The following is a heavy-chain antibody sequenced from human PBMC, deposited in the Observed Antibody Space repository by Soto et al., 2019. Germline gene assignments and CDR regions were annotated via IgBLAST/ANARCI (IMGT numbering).Heavy chain of an antibody. CDR2: ISGSGGST. J-gene: IGHJ3*02. V-gene: IGHV3-23*01. Sequence: GGSLRLSCAASGFTFSSYAMSWVRQAPGKGLEWASAISGSGGSTYYADSVKGRFTISRDNSKNTLYLQMNSLRAEDTAVYYCAKSTVVVAATGGAFDIWGQGTMVTVSS. D-gene: IGHD2-15*01. CDR3: AKSTVVVAATGGAFDI. CDR1: GFTFSSYA.